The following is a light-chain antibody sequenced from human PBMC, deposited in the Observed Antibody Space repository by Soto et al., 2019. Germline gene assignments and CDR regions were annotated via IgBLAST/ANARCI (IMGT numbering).Light chain of an antibody. CDR3: CSFADFTYV. CDR1: SSDIGSYDL. CDR2: EVT. V-gene: IGLV2-23*02. J-gene: IGLJ1*01. Sequence: QSALTQHASVSGSPGQSITISCTGTSSDIGSYDLVSWYQQHPGTAPKLIIYEVTKRPSGVSTRFSGSKSGNTASLTISGLQAVDEADYYCCSFADFTYVFGTGTKVTVL.